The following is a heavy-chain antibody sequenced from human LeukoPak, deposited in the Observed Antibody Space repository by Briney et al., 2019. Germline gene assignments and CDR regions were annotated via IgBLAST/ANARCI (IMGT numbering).Heavy chain of an antibody. Sequence: SETLSLTCTVSGGSISSGNYYWSWIRQPPGKGLEWIGYIYYSGSTNYNPSLKSRVTISVDTSKNQFSLKLSSVTAADTAVYYCARGELHCSSTSCSAYGMDVWGQGTTVTVSS. V-gene: IGHV4-61*01. CDR3: ARGELHCSSTSCSAYGMDV. D-gene: IGHD2-2*01. CDR2: IYYSGST. J-gene: IGHJ6*02. CDR1: GGSISSGNYY.